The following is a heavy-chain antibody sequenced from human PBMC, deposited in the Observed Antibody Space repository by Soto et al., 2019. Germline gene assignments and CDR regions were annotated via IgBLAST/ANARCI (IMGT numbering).Heavy chain of an antibody. Sequence: EVQLVESGGGLVMPEESLRLSCAASGFTFIGYNMKWVRQAPGKGLEWVASISTSSIEIFYSDLVRGRFTIFRDNARNSLYLQMNSLRAEDPAVYYCATIGDHDGFDVWGQGTTVTVSS. J-gene: IGHJ3*01. D-gene: IGHD4-17*01. CDR1: GFTFIGYN. CDR2: ISTSSIEI. V-gene: IGHV3-21*06. CDR3: ATIGDHDGFDV.